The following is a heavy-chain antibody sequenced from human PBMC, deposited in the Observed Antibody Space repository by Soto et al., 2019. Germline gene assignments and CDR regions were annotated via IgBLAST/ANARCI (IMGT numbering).Heavy chain of an antibody. V-gene: IGHV3-23*01. D-gene: IGHD1-26*01. Sequence: PGGSLRLSCAASGFTFSSYAMSWVRQAPGKGLEWVSAISGSGGSTYYADSVKGRFTISRDNSKNTLYLQMNSLRAEDTAVYYCAKEIVGATWSYYYYGMDVWGQGTTVTVSS. CDR2: ISGSGGST. J-gene: IGHJ6*02. CDR3: AKEIVGATWSYYYYGMDV. CDR1: GFTFSSYA.